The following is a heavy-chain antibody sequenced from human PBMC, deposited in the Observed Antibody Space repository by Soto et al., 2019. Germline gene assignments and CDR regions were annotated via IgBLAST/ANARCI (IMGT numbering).Heavy chain of an antibody. J-gene: IGHJ4*02. CDR3: ARDRYYYYDTSGYFSY. D-gene: IGHD3-22*01. Sequence: QVQLVQSGAEVKKPGASMRVSCRTSGYTFTSHFIHWVRQAPGQGLEWMGWINTGNGNTRSSETFEGRVTITRDTSATTVYMELSSMRSEDTAVYYCARDRYYYYDTSGYFSYWGQGTLVTVSS. CDR1: GYTFTSHF. CDR2: INTGNGNT. V-gene: IGHV1-3*04.